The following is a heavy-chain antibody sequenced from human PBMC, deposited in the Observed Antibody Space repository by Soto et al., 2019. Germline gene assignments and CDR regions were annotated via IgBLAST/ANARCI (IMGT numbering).Heavy chain of an antibody. CDR2: IIPIFGTP. Sequence: SVKVSCKACGCTLSSYAISWVRQAPGQGLEWMGGIIPIFGTPNYAQKFQGRVTITADKSTSTAYMELSSLRSEDTAVYYCARDSRAIQGYYYDSSGYYKGWFDPWGQGTLVTVSS. CDR1: GCTLSSYA. V-gene: IGHV1-69*06. CDR3: ARDSRAIQGYYYDSSGYYKGWFDP. J-gene: IGHJ5*02. D-gene: IGHD3-22*01.